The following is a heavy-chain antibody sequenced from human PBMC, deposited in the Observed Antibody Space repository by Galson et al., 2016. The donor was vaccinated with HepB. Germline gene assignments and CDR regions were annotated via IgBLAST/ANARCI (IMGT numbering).Heavy chain of an antibody. J-gene: IGHJ3*01. D-gene: IGHD2-15*01. CDR2: INSDGSST. V-gene: IGHV3-74*01. CDR1: GFTFNKYW. Sequence: SLRLSCAASGFTFNKYWMHWIRQAPGKGLVWVSRINSDGSSTSYADSVKGRFTIFRDNAKNTLHLQMNGLRAEDTAVYYCARDAYVPDCSGGGCYWSDALDLWDQGTMVTVSS. CDR3: ARDAYVPDCSGGGCYWSDALDL.